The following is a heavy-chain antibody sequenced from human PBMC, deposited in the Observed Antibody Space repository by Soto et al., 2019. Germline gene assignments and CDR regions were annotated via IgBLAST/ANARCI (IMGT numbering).Heavy chain of an antibody. V-gene: IGHV1-46*01. D-gene: IGHD4-17*01. J-gene: IGHJ4*02. CDR3: ARIPGYYGDYLGELHF. Sequence: ASVKVSCKASGYTFTSYYMHWVRQAPGQGLEWMGIINPSGGSASYAHNFQGRVTMTRDTSTSTVYMELSSLRSDDTAVYFCARIPGYYGDYLGELHFWGQGTLVTVSS. CDR2: INPSGGSA. CDR1: GYTFTSYY.